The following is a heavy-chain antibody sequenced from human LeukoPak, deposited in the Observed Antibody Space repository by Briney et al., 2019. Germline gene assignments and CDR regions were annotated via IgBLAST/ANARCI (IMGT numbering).Heavy chain of an antibody. D-gene: IGHD3-3*01. CDR1: GYSFTSYW. J-gene: IGHJ4*02. V-gene: IGHV5-51*01. CDR3: ARHLNYDFWSGYYIDY. Sequence: GESLKISCKGPGYSFTSYWIGWVRQMPGKGLEWMGIIYPGDSDTRYSPSFQGQVTISADKSISTAYMELSRLRSDDTAVYYCARHLNYDFWSGYYIDYWGQGTLVTVSS. CDR2: IYPGDSDT.